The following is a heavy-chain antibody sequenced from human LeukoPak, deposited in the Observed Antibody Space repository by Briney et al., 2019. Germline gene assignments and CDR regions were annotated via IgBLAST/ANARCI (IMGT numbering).Heavy chain of an antibody. J-gene: IGHJ2*01. CDR3: ARAESYWYFDL. Sequence: SETLSLTCTVSGGSISIGSYYWSWIRQPAGKGLEWIGRIYTSGSTNYNPSLKSRVTISVDTSKNQFSLKLSSVTAADTAVYYCARAESYWYFDLWGRGTLVTVSS. V-gene: IGHV4-61*02. D-gene: IGHD2/OR15-2a*01. CDR1: GGSISIGSYY. CDR2: IYTSGST.